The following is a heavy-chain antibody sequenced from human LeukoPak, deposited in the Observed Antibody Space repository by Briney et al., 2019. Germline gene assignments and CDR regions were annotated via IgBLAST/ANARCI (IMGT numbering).Heavy chain of an antibody. D-gene: IGHD3-22*01. CDR3: AKDSSSYDWGYMDV. Sequence: GGSLRLSCAASGFTFSTYAMSWVRQAPGKGLEWVSLIGGSDGRTRYADSVKGRFTISRDNSKNTLSLEMNSLRAEDTAVYYCAKDSSSYDWGYMDVWGKGTTVTISS. CDR2: IGGSDGRT. V-gene: IGHV3-23*01. J-gene: IGHJ6*03. CDR1: GFTFSTYA.